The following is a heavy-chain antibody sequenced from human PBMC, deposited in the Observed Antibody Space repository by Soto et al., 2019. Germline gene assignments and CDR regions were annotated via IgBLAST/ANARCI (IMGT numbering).Heavy chain of an antibody. Sequence: PGGSLRLSCAASGFTFTSYDMHWVRQAPGKGLEWMALILHDGSAEHYADSEKGRFTISRDNSKSTLYLQMNSLRAEDTSVYYCARSRDGYSFYFYYGMDVWSQGTTVTAP. CDR3: ARSRDGYSFYFYYGMDV. CDR1: GFTFTSYD. D-gene: IGHD4-4*01. V-gene: IGHV3-30*03. CDR2: ILHDGSAE. J-gene: IGHJ6*02.